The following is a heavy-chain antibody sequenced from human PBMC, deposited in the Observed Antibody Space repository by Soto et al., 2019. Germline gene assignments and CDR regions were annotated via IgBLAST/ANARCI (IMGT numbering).Heavy chain of an antibody. CDR3: ARDKVDTAMGWNYYYYYGMDV. CDR1: GGTFSSYA. D-gene: IGHD5-18*01. J-gene: IGHJ6*02. Sequence: GASVKVSCKASGGTFSSYAISWVRQAPGQGLEWMGGIIPIFGTANYAQKFQGRVTITADESTSTAYMELSSLRSEDTAVYYCARDKVDTAMGWNYYYYYGMDVWGQGTTVTVS. V-gene: IGHV1-69*13. CDR2: IIPIFGTA.